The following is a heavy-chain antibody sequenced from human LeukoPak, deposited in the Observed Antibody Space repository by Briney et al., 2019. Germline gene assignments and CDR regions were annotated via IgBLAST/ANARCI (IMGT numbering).Heavy chain of an antibody. CDR3: AKPLAVAGHS. Sequence: GGSLRLSCAASGFTFSTSAMTWVRQAPGKGLEWVSAISGSGGSTYYADSVKGRFTISRDNSKNTLYLQMNSLRAEDTAVYYCAKPLAVAGHSWGQGTLVTVSS. CDR1: GFTFSTSA. V-gene: IGHV3-23*01. D-gene: IGHD6-19*01. CDR2: ISGSGGST. J-gene: IGHJ4*02.